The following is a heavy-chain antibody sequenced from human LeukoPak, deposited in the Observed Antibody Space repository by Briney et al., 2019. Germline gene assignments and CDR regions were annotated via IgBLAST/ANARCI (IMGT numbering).Heavy chain of an antibody. J-gene: IGHJ6*02. CDR3: ARHAARGIPYYYYGMDV. V-gene: IGHV4-59*08. CDR2: IYYSGST. CDR1: GGSISSYY. D-gene: IGHD6-6*01. Sequence: SETLSLTCTVSGGSISSYYWSWIRQPPGKGLEWIGYIYYSGSTNYNPSLKSRVTISVDTSKNQFSLKLSSVTAADTAVYYCARHAARGIPYYYYGMDVWGQGTTVTVSS.